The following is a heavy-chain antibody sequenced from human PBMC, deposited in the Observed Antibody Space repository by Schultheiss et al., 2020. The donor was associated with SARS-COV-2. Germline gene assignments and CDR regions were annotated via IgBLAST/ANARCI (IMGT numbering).Heavy chain of an antibody. Sequence: GSLRLSCAASGFTFSRYTMNWVRQAPGKGLEWVSSISSTRGYINYADSVKGRFTISRDYAKNSLFLQMNSLRVEDTAVYYCARDLEQLDPAKFYYGLDVWGQGTTVTVSS. CDR1: GFTFSRYT. CDR2: ISSTRGYI. V-gene: IGHV3-21*01. J-gene: IGHJ6*02. CDR3: ARDLEQLDPAKFYYGLDV. D-gene: IGHD6-6*01.